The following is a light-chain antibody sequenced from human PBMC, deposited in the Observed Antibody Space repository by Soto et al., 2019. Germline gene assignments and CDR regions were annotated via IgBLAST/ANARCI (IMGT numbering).Light chain of an antibody. CDR2: GAS. CDR1: QSVSSSY. CDR3: QQYGSSPLT. Sequence: EIVLTQSPGTLSLSPGERATLSCRASQSVSSSYLAWYQQKPGQAPRLLIYGASSRATGIPDRFSGSRPGTDFTLTISRMEPEDFAVYYCQQYGSSPLTFGGGPKGDIK. J-gene: IGKJ4*01. V-gene: IGKV3-20*01.